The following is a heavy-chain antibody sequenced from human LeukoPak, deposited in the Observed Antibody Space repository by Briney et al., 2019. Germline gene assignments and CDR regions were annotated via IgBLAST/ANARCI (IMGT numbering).Heavy chain of an antibody. Sequence: ASVKVSCKASGYAFTNYGISWVRQAPGQGLEWMGWISTYNGNTKYAQKFQVRLTMTTDTSTTTAYMELRSLRSDDTAVYYCARHLSPPLLGVVIIGPRGFHRYTDAFDIWGQGTMVTVSS. D-gene: IGHD3-3*01. CDR1: GYAFTNYG. V-gene: IGHV1-18*01. CDR2: ISTYNGNT. J-gene: IGHJ3*02. CDR3: ARHLSPPLLGVVIIGPRGFHRYTDAFDI.